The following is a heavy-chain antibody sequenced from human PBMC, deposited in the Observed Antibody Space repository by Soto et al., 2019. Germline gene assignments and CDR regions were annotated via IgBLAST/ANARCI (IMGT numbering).Heavy chain of an antibody. Sequence: PSETLSLTCTISGGAIGSHYWTWIRQPAGKGLEWIGRIYCSGSTKYNPSLQSRVTMSLDTSKNQFSLRLESVTAADTAVYYCARGQRFSDWFDPWGQGTLVTVSS. CDR3: ARGQRFSDWFDP. V-gene: IGHV4-4*07. CDR1: GGAIGSHY. CDR2: IYCSGST. J-gene: IGHJ5*02. D-gene: IGHD3-3*01.